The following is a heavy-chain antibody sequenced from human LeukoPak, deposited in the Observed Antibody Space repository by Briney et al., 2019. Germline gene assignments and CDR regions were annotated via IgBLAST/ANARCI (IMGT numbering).Heavy chain of an antibody. CDR1: GYTFSDHY. CDR2: TRNKANNYAT. Sequence: PGGSLRLSCAASGYTFSDHYIDWVRQAPGKGLEWVGHTRNKANNYATEYAASVKGRFTISRDNSKNTLYLQMNSLRAEDTAVYYCYFRSSGYFDGWGQGTLVTVSS. D-gene: IGHD3-22*01. CDR3: YFRSSGYFDG. J-gene: IGHJ4*02. V-gene: IGHV3-72*01.